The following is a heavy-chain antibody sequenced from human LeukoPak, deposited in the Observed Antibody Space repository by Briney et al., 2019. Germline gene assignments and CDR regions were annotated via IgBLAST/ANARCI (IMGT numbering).Heavy chain of an antibody. CDR3: ARLGSYYDMDV. CDR1: GFTVSSKY. D-gene: IGHD3-10*01. Sequence: GGSLRLSCAASGFTVSSKYVNWVRQAPGKGLEWVSVIYSGGSTYYADSVKGRFTISRDNSQNTLYLQMNSLRAEDTAVYYCARLGSYYDMDVWGQGTTVTVSS. J-gene: IGHJ6*02. V-gene: IGHV3-53*01. CDR2: IYSGGST.